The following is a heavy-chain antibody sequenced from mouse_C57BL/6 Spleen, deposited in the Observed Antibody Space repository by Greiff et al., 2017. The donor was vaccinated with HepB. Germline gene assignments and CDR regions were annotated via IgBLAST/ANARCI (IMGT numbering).Heavy chain of an antibody. D-gene: IGHD2-1*01. J-gene: IGHJ4*01. CDR3: ARGEIYYDYDAMDY. CDR1: GYTFTSYW. V-gene: IGHV1-64*01. Sequence: QVQLQQPGAELVKPGASVKLSCKASGYTFTSYWMHWVKQRPGQGLEWIGMIHPNSGSTNYNEKFKSKATLTVDKSSSTAYMQLSSLTSEDSAVYYCARGEIYYDYDAMDYWGQGTSVTVSS. CDR2: IHPNSGST.